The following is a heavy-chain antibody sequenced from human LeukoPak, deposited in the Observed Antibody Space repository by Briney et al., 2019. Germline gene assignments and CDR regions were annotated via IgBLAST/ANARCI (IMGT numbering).Heavy chain of an antibody. D-gene: IGHD6-19*01. CDR2: IYPGDSST. V-gene: IGHV5-51*01. J-gene: IGHJ4*02. CDR1: GYSFTSYW. CDR3: ARHRYSRGYHFDY. Sequence: GESLKISCKGSGYSFTSYWIGWVRQMPGKGLEWMGIIYPGDSSTRYSPSFQGQVTISADKSISTAYLQWSSLKASDTAMYYCARHRYSRGYHFDYWGQGTLVTVSS.